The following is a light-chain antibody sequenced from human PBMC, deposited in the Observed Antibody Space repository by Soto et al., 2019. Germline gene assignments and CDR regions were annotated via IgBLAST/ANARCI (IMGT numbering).Light chain of an antibody. CDR1: QSVSGN. V-gene: IGKV3-15*01. J-gene: IGKJ4*01. CDR2: GAT. Sequence: EIVMTQSPATLSVSPGERATLSCRASQSVSGNLAWYQQKPGQPPRLLIYGATTRATGIPARFSGSGSRTEFTLLISSLQSEDFAVYYCQQYNNWTLTFGGGTKVEIK. CDR3: QQYNNWTLT.